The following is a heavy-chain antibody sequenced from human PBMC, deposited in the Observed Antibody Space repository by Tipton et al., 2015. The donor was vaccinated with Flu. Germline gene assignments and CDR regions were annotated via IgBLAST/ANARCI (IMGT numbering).Heavy chain of an antibody. D-gene: IGHD2/OR15-2a*01. CDR1: GFIFSTYG. V-gene: IGHV3-33*01. CDR2: IWFDGSNK. CDR3: ARGKNEFYAFEN. J-gene: IGHJ4*02. Sequence: SGFIFSTYGMHWVRQAPGKGLEWVAVIWFDGSNKYYADSVKGRFTISRDSSKNTVYLQMNSLRVEDTAVYYCARGKNEFYAFENWAQGTLVTVSS.